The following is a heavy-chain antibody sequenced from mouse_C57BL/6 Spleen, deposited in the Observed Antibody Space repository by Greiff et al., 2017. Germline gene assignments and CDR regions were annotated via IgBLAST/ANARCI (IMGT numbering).Heavy chain of an antibody. CDR2: ISSGGSYT. J-gene: IGHJ4*01. CDR1: GFTFSSYG. D-gene: IGHD2-5*01. V-gene: IGHV5-6*01. Sequence: EVQGVESGGDLVKPGGSLKLSCAASGFTFSSYGMSWVRQTPDKRLEWVATISSGGSYTYYPDNVQGRFTISRDNAQNTLYLQMSSLKSEDTAMYYCARHAYYSNYLQAMDYWGQGTSVTVSS. CDR3: ARHAYYSNYLQAMDY.